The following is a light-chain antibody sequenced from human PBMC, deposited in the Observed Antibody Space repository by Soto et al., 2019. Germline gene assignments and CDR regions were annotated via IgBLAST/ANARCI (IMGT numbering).Light chain of an antibody. CDR1: SSDVGGYNY. Sequence: QSALTQPASVSGSPGQSITISCTGTSSDVGGYNYVSWYQQHPGKAPKLMIYDVSNRPSGVPDRFSGSKSGNTASLTISGLQAEDEADYYCCSYAGSYTPAYVFGTGTKVTVL. J-gene: IGLJ1*01. V-gene: IGLV2-11*01. CDR2: DVS. CDR3: CSYAGSYTPAYV.